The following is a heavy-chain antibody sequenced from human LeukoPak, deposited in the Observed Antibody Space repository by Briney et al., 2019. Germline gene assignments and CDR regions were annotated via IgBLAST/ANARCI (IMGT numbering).Heavy chain of an antibody. D-gene: IGHD5-12*01. V-gene: IGHV3-23*01. CDR2: FSGSGGST. J-gene: IGHJ6*03. CDR3: ARERATLDYYYYMDV. Sequence: GGSLRLSRAASGFTFSSYAMSWVRQAPGKGLEWVSTFSGSGGSTHYADSVKGRFTISRDNSKNTLYLQMNSLRAEDTALYYCARERATLDYYYYMDVWGKGTTVTVSS. CDR1: GFTFSSYA.